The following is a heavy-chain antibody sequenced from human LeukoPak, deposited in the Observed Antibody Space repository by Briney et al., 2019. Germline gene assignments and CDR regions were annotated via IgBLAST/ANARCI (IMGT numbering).Heavy chain of an antibody. CDR3: TRDRSSNWYVGAVAAGFDS. CDR2: ISYDGSNK. V-gene: IGHV3-30*03. D-gene: IGHD6-13*01. Sequence: PGGSLRLSCAASGFTFSSYGMHWVRQAPGKGLEWVAVISYDGSNKYYADSVKGRFTISRDNSKNTLYLQMNSLRREDTAVYYCTRDRSSNWYVGAVAAGFDSWGQGTLVTVSS. CDR1: GFTFSSYG. J-gene: IGHJ4*02.